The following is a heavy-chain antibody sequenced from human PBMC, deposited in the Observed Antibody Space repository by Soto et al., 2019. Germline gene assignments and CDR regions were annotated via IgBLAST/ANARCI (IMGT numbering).Heavy chain of an antibody. Sequence: SETLSLTCNVSGVSLTGYHWNWIRQPPGKTLEWIGFVYYSGSVSYNPSLKGRASISVDRSRNQFSLRLTSVTAADTAVYYCARRLNLGSFDHWGQGTLVTVSS. D-gene: IGHD3-10*01. V-gene: IGHV4-59*01. CDR3: ARRLNLGSFDH. CDR2: VYYSGSV. CDR1: GVSLTGYH. J-gene: IGHJ5*02.